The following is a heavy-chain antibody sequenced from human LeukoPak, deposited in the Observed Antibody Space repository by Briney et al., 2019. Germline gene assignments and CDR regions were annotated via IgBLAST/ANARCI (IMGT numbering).Heavy chain of an antibody. CDR3: ARETYDSSGYGDY. CDR1: GYTFTGYY. D-gene: IGHD3-22*01. CDR2: INPNSGGT. J-gene: IGHJ4*02. Sequence: ASVKVSCKASGYTFTGYYMHWVRQAPGQGLEWMGWINPNSGGTNYAQKFQGRVTMTRDTSISTAYMELSRLRSDDTAVYYCARETYDSSGYGDYWGQGTLVTASS. V-gene: IGHV1-2*02.